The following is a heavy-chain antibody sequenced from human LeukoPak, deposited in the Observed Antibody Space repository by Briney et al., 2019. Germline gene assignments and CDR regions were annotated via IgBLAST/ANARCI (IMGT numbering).Heavy chain of an antibody. CDR2: IYYSGST. CDR3: ATSTSYDFWSGYPNWFDS. J-gene: IGHJ5*01. D-gene: IGHD3-3*01. CDR1: GGSISSYY. V-gene: IGHV4-59*01. Sequence: SETLSLTCTVSGGSISSYYWSWIRQPPGKGLEWIGYIYYSGSTNYNPSLKSRVTISVDTSKNQFSLKLSSVTAADTAVYYCATSTSYDFWSGYPNWFDSWGQGTLVTVSS.